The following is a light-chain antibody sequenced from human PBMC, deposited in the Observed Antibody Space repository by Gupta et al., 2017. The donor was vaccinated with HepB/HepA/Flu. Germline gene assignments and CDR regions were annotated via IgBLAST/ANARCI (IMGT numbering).Light chain of an antibody. CDR1: HSISAY. Sequence: DIQMTQSPSSLSASVGDRVTITCRASHSISAYLNWYQQKPGRAPRLLIYGASKVKTGVPSRFSGSGSGTEFTLTISRRQPEDVATCYCQQRYSIPYTFGQGNKVDI. CDR2: GAS. V-gene: IGKV1-39*01. J-gene: IGKJ2*01. CDR3: QQRYSIPYT.